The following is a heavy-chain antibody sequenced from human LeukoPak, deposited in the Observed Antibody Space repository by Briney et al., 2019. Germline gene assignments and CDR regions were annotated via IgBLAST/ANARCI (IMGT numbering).Heavy chain of an antibody. Sequence: GSLRLSCAASGFTFSNAWMSWVRQAPGKGLEWVGRIKSKTDGGTTDYAAPVKGRFTISRDDSKNTLYLQMDSLKTEDTAVYYCTTDRYCDSSGYYYPFDHWGQGTLVTVSS. CDR3: TTDRYCDSSGYYYPFDH. V-gene: IGHV3-15*01. CDR1: GFTFSNAW. D-gene: IGHD3-22*01. CDR2: IKSKTDGGTT. J-gene: IGHJ4*02.